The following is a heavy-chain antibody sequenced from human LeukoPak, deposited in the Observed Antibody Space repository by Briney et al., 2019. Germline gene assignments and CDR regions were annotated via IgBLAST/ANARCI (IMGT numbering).Heavy chain of an antibody. J-gene: IGHJ4*02. CDR1: GDSVSSNSAA. CDR2: TYYRSKWYN. V-gene: IGHV6-1*01. D-gene: IGHD1-26*01. Sequence: SQTLSLTCAISGDSVSSNSAAWHWIRQSPSRGLEWLGRTYYRSKWYNDYAASVKSRITINPDTSKNQFSLQLNSVTPEDTAVYYCARGRIVGATAGDYWGQGTLVTVSS. CDR3: ARGRIVGATAGDY.